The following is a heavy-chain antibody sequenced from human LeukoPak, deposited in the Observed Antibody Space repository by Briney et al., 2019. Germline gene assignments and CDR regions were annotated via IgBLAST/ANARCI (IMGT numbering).Heavy chain of an antibody. CDR1: GGTFSSYA. J-gene: IGHJ4*02. D-gene: IGHD3-9*01. CDR2: XIPIFGTA. CDR3: ARASLRYYDILWYFDY. Sequence: GSSVKVSCKASGGTFSSYAISWVRQAPGQGLEXXXXXIPIFGTANYAQKFQGRVTITADESTSTAYMELSSLRSEDTAVYYCARASLRYYDILWYFDYWGQGTLVTVSS. V-gene: IGHV1-69*01.